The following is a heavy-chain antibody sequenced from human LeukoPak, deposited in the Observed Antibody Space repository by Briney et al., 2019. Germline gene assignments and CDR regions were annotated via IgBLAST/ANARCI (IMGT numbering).Heavy chain of an antibody. CDR2: IYYSGST. V-gene: IGHV4-59*01. CDR1: GGSISSYY. J-gene: IGHJ5*02. CDR3: AKQYYDFWSGLQFDP. Sequence: PSETLSLTCTVSGGSISSYYWSWIRQPPGKGLEWIGYIYYSGSTNYNPSLKSRVTISVDTSKNQFSLKLSSVTAADTAVYYCAKQYYDFWSGLQFDPWGQGTLVTVSS. D-gene: IGHD3-3*01.